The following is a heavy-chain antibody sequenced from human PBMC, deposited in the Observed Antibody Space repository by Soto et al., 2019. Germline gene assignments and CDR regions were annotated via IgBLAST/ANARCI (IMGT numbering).Heavy chain of an antibody. V-gene: IGHV3-64D*08. D-gene: IGHD3-10*01. CDR2: ISSNGGST. J-gene: IGHJ6*02. CDR1: GFTFSSYA. Sequence: VGSLRLSCSASGFTFSSYAMHWVRQAPGKGLEYVSAISSNGGSTYYADSVKGRFTISRDNSKNTLYLQMSSLRAEDTAVYYCVKAEVLLWFGEFYGMDVWGQGTTVTVSS. CDR3: VKAEVLLWFGEFYGMDV.